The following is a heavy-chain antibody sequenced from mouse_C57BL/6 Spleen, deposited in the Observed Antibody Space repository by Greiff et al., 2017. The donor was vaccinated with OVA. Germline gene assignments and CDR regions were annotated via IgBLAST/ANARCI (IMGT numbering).Heavy chain of an antibody. V-gene: IGHV1-54*01. CDR2: INPGSGGT. J-gene: IGHJ1*03. CDR1: GYAFTNYL. D-gene: IGHD3-1*01. Sequence: QVQLKQSGAELVRPGTSVKVSCKASGYAFTNYLIEWVKQRPGQGLEWIGVINPGSGGTNYNEKCKGKATLTADKSSSTAYMHLSSLTSEDSAVYFCARSGVYWYFDVWGTGTTVTVSS. CDR3: ARSGVYWYFDV.